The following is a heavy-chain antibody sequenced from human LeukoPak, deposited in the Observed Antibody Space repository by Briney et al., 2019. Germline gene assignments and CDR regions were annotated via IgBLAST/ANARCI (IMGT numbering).Heavy chain of an antibody. D-gene: IGHD4-17*01. V-gene: IGHV5-51*01. J-gene: IGHJ6*02. CDR1: GYSFTSYW. CDR2: IYPGDSDT. CDR3: ARYPLAVTTGTVDGMDV. Sequence: GESLKISCKGSGYSFTSYWIGWVRQMPGKGLEWMGIIYPGDSDTRYSPSFQGQVTISADKSISTAYLQWSSLKASDTAMYYCARYPLAVTTGTVDGMDVWGQGTTVTVSS.